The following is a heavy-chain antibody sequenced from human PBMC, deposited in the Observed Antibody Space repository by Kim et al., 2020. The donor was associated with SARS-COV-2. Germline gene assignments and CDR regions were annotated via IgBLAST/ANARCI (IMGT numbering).Heavy chain of an antibody. CDR2: IYPGDSDT. CDR3: ARSSAAAGLDY. Sequence: GESLKISCKGSGNSFNNYWIGWVRQMPGRGLEWMGLIYPGDSDTRYSPSFRGQVIIAADRSISTTYLQWSSLKASVTAMYYCARSSAAAGLDYWGHGTLVTVSS. CDR1: GNSFNNYW. D-gene: IGHD6-13*01. V-gene: IGHV5-51*01. J-gene: IGHJ4*01.